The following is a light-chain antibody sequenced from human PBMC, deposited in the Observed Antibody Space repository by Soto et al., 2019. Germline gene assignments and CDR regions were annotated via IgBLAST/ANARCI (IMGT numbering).Light chain of an antibody. Sequence: EIVFTLSLGALSLSTGERATLYCRASQSVSSSHLAWYQHKPGQAPRLLIYAASSRATGSPDRFSGGGSGTDFTLTISRLELEDFAVYYCQQYGYSPIPFCHVARLAIK. CDR2: AAS. V-gene: IGKV3-20*01. CDR3: QQYGYSPIP. J-gene: IGKJ5*01. CDR1: QSVSSSH.